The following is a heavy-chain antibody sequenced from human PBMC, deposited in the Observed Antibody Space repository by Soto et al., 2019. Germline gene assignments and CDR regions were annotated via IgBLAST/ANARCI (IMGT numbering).Heavy chain of an antibody. Sequence: QVQLVQSGAEVKKPGASVKVSCKASGYTFTSYGISWVRQAPGQGLEWMGWISAYNGNTNYAQKLQCRVTMTTDTSTSTAYRELRSLSSDDTAVYYFARDQLRSYSSSWYMSPSTWDHWGQGTLVTVFS. CDR1: GYTFTSYG. CDR2: ISAYNGNT. D-gene: IGHD6-13*01. V-gene: IGHV1-18*01. J-gene: IGHJ4*02. CDR3: ARDQLRSYSSSWYMSPSTWDH.